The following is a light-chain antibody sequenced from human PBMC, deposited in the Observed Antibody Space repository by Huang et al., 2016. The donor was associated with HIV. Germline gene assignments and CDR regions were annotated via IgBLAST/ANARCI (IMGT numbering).Light chain of an antibody. V-gene: IGKV3-15*01. Sequence: EIVMTQSPATLSVSPGQRVTLSCRANRSVSTNLAWYQQRHGQAPRPLIYGSSTRARGIPARFSGSGSGTDFSLTISSLQSEDFALYYCHQYNNWLLSFGGGTRV. CDR1: RSVSTN. J-gene: IGKJ4*01. CDR2: GSS. CDR3: HQYNNWLLS.